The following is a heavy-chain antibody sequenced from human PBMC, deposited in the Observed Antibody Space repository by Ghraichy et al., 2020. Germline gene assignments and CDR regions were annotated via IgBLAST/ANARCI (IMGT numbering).Heavy chain of an antibody. V-gene: IGHV4-30-4*07. J-gene: IGHJ4*02. D-gene: IGHD3-9*01. Sequence: SETLSLTCAVSGGSISSGGYSWSWIRQTPGKGLEWIGHIYYNGDTHYTSSLKSRLTISMDTSKNHLSLRLTSATAADTAVYYCARATVDLLTTYYRPPFDSWGQGTLVTVSS. CDR1: GGSISSGGYS. CDR2: IYYNGDT. CDR3: ARATVDLLTTYYRPPFDS.